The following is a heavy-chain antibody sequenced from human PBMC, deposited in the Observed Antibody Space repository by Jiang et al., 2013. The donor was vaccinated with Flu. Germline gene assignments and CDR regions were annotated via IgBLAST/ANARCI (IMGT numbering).Heavy chain of an antibody. J-gene: IGHJ3*01. CDR1: GFTFANYA. CDR2: ISGSGDNT. Sequence: ESLELSCVTSGFTFANYALSWVRQAPGRGLEWVSAISGSGDNTYFADPVKGRFTISRGNQRNTLSLQMNGLRAEDTAVYYCAKDTGLGFCTGGRCHADAFDVWGQGTMVTVSS. V-gene: IGHV3-23*01. D-gene: IGHD2-8*02. CDR3: AKDTGLGFCTGGRCHADAFDV.